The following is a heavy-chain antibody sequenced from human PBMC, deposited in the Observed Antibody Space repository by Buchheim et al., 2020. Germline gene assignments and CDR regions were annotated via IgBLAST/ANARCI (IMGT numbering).Heavy chain of an antibody. CDR2: IHPSDGFA. CDR1: GYTFTSYH. D-gene: IGHD2-15*01. V-gene: IGHV1-46*03. Sequence: QVHLVQSGAEVKKPGASVKASCKASGYTFTSYHMHWVRQAPGQGLEWMGIIHPSDGFARYAQTFQGRVTMTRDTSTTTVYMELSSLRFEDTAVYYCARDRGGSWSSDYWGQGTL. CDR3: ARDRGGSWSSDY. J-gene: IGHJ4*02.